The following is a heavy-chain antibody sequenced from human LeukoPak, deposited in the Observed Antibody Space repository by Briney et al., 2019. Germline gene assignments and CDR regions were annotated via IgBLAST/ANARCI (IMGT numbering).Heavy chain of an antibody. CDR3: ARGFRGGALGY. J-gene: IGHJ4*02. D-gene: IGHD2-21*01. Sequence: SETLSLTCTVSGYSISSGFYWGWIRQPPGKGLEWIGIIHHSGNTYYNPSLKSRLTISADTSKNQFSLKLSSVTAADTAVYYCARGFRGGALGYWGQGILVTVSS. V-gene: IGHV4-38-2*02. CDR2: IHHSGNT. CDR1: GYSISSGFY.